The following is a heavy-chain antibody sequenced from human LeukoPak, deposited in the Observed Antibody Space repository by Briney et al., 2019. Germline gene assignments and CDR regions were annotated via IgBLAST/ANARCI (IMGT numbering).Heavy chain of an antibody. Sequence: GGSLRLSCAASGFTFSSYGMHWVRQAPGKGLEWVAVIWYDGSNKYYADSVKGRFTISRDNSKNTLYLQMNSLRAEDTAVYYCAREVSPSHTLIDYWGQGTLVTVSS. V-gene: IGHV3-33*01. CDR3: AREVSPSHTLIDY. CDR2: IWYDGSNK. J-gene: IGHJ4*02. D-gene: IGHD5/OR15-5a*01. CDR1: GFTFSSYG.